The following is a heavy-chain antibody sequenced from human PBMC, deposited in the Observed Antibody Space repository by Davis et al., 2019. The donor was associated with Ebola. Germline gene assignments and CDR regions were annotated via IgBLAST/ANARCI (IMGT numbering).Heavy chain of an antibody. J-gene: IGHJ4*02. D-gene: IGHD3-3*01. CDR1: GFIFSGSA. CDR2: IRSKANSYAT. Sequence: GESLKISCAASGFIFSGSAMHWVRQASGKGLEWVGRIRSKANSYATAYAASVKGRFTSSRDDLKNTAYLQMNSVKTEDTAVYYCTSTIFGVGADYWGQGTLVTVSS. V-gene: IGHV3-73*01. CDR3: TSTIFGVGADY.